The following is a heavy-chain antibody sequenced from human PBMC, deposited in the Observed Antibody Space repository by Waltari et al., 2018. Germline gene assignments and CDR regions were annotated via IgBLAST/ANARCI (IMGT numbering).Heavy chain of an antibody. CDR3: ATYIGASLGTAAFDV. CDR2: LSYSGGT. CDR1: GVSITSDRHY. D-gene: IGHD5-12*01. V-gene: IGHV4-39*01. J-gene: IGHJ3*01. Sequence: QLQLQESGPGLVKPSETLSLTCSVSGVSITSDRHYWGWIRQPPGQGLEWIATLSYSGGTYSSPALKRRVTISRDTSKNQVSLQWGSVTAADTAVYYCATYIGASLGTAAFDVWGQGTMVTVSS.